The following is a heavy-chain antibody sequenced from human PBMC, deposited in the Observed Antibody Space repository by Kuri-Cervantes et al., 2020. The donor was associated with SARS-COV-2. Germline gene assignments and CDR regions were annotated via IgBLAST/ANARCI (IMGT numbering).Heavy chain of an antibody. CDR2: ISSRGSTI. V-gene: IGHV3-48*03. D-gene: IGHD2-8*01. CDR3: AKDTNGGFPSRGAFDY. J-gene: IGHJ4*02. Sequence: GEPLKFSCEASESTFSSYEMNWVRQAPGKGLEWGSYISSRGSTIYYADSVKGRFTISGDNAKNSLNLQMNSLRAEDTAVYYCAKDTNGGFPSRGAFDYWGQGTLVTVSS. CDR1: ESTFSSYE.